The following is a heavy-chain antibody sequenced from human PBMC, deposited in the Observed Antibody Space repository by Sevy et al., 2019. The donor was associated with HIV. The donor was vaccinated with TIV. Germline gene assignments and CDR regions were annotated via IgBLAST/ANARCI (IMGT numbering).Heavy chain of an antibody. V-gene: IGHV1-18*01. D-gene: IGHD3-10*01. CDR3: ARDPRRWFRERARGAGLDV. Sequence: ASVKVSCKASDYTFISYGISWVRQAPGQGLEWMGWVSGYNGDTNYAQKLQGRITMTTDTSTSTAYMEMRSVRSDDTAVYYCARDPRRWFRERARGAGLDVWGQGTTVTVSS. J-gene: IGHJ6*02. CDR2: VSGYNGDT. CDR1: DYTFISYG.